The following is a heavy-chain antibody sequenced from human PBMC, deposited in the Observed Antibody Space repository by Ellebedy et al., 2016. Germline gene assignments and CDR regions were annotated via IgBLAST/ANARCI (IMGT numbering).Heavy chain of an antibody. CDR2: ISNDGSNI. D-gene: IGHD5-12*01. CDR3: ARGNVHVVATIEDY. V-gene: IGHV3-30*04. CDR1: GFTFNHYV. Sequence: GESLKISCVASGFTFNHYVLHWVRQAPGKGLEWVAVISNDGSNIYYSDSVKGRFTISRDNSKNTLFLQMSSLRGDDTALYYCARGNVHVVATIEDYWGQGTLVTVSS. J-gene: IGHJ4*02.